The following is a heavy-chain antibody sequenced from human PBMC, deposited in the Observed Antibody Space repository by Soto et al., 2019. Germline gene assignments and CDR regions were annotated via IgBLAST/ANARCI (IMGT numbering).Heavy chain of an antibody. J-gene: IGHJ5*02. V-gene: IGHV4-59*12. Sequence: PSETLSLTCTFSGSSIIGYYWTWIRQSPERGLEWIGYIHYSGSANYNPSLNSRLTMSVDRSKSQFSMKLVSVTAADTAVYYCARGVGGSGLNWFDPWGQGTLVTVS. D-gene: IGHD6-19*01. CDR3: ARGVGGSGLNWFDP. CDR2: IHYSGSA. CDR1: GSSIIGYY.